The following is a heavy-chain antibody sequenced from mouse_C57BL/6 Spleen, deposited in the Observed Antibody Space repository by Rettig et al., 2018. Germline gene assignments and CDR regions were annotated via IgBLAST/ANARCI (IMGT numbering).Heavy chain of an antibody. V-gene: IGHV2-9*01. CDR2: IWGGGST. CDR3: AKRGDGKDWYFDV. D-gene: IGHD2-1*01. Sequence: LGVIWGGGSTNYNSALMSRLSISKDNSKSQVFLKMNSLQTDDTAMYYCAKRGDGKDWYFDVWGTGTTVTVSS. J-gene: IGHJ1*03.